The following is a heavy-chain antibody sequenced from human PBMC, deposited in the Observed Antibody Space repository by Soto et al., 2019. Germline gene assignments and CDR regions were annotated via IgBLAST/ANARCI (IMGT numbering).Heavy chain of an antibody. V-gene: IGHV1-18*01. CDR3: ARDNVVVVVAATSAFDI. CDR1: GYTFTSYG. Sequence: EASVKVSCKASGYTFTSYGISWVRQAPGQGLEWMGWISAYNGNTNYAQKLQGRVTMTTDTSTSTAYMELRSLRSDDTAVYYCARDNVVVVVAATSAFDIWGQGTMVT. CDR2: ISAYNGNT. J-gene: IGHJ3*02. D-gene: IGHD2-15*01.